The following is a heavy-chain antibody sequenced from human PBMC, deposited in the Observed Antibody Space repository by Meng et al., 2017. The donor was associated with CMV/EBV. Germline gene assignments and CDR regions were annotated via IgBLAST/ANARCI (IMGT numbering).Heavy chain of an antibody. D-gene: IGHD2-2*01. V-gene: IGHV3-7*01. CDR1: GFTFSSYW. J-gene: IGHJ6*02. Sequence: GESLKISCAASGFTFSSYWMSWVRQAPGKGLEWVANIKQDGSEKYYVDCVKGRFTISRDNAKNSLYLQMNSLRAEDTAVYDCARAGDYRYCSSTSCYWANYYYGMDVWGQGTTVTVSS. CDR2: IKQDGSEK. CDR3: ARAGDYRYCSSTSCYWANYYYGMDV.